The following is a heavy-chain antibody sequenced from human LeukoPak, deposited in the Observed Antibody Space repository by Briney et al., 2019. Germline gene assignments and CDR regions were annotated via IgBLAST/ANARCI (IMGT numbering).Heavy chain of an antibody. Sequence: PGGSLRLSCAASGFTFSSYAMHWVRQAPGKGLEWVAVISYDGSNKYYADSVKGRFTISRDNSKNTLYLQMNSLRVEDTAVYYCARGKDYFDYWGQGTLVTVSS. V-gene: IGHV3-30-3*01. CDR3: ARGKDYFDY. CDR2: ISYDGSNK. J-gene: IGHJ4*02. CDR1: GFTFSSYA.